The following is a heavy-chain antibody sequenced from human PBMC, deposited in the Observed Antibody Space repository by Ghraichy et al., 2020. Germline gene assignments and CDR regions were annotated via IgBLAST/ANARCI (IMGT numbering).Heavy chain of an antibody. CDR1: GGSFSGYY. CDR3: ARGRGYCSSTSCYAPSSVHSGRYYMDV. CDR2: INHSGST. D-gene: IGHD2-2*01. J-gene: IGHJ6*03. Sequence: SETLSLTCAVYGGSFSGYYWSWIRQPPGKGLEWIGEINHSGSTNYNPSLKSRVTISVDTSKNQFSLKLSSVTAADTAVYYCARGRGYCSSTSCYAPSSVHSGRYYMDVWGKGTTVTVSS. V-gene: IGHV4-34*01.